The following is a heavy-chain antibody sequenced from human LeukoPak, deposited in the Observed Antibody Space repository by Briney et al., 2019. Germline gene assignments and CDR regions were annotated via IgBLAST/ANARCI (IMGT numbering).Heavy chain of an antibody. CDR1: GFTFTSSA. CDR2: IVVGSGNT. CDR3: ARDIAVAGTTLDY. J-gene: IGHJ4*02. Sequence: ASVKVSCKASGFTFTSSAVQWVRQARGQRLEWIGWIVVGSGNTNYAQKFQERVTITRDMSTSTAYMELSSLRSEDTAVYYCARDIAVAGTTLDYWGQGTLVTVSS. V-gene: IGHV1-58*01. D-gene: IGHD6-19*01.